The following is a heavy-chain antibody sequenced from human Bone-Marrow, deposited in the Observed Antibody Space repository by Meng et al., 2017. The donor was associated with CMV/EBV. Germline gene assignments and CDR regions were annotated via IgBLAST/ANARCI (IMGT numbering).Heavy chain of an antibody. V-gene: IGHV1-46*01. CDR2: INPSGGST. CDR3: AILQPGEGYYGSGSYGLSNVDY. J-gene: IGHJ4*02. D-gene: IGHD3-10*01. Sequence: ASVKVSCKASGYTFTSYYMHWVRQAPGQGLEWMGIINPSGGSTSYAQKFQGRVTMTRDTSTSTVYMELSSLRSEDTAVYYCAILQPGEGYYGSGSYGLSNVDYWGQGPLVTVSS. CDR1: GYTFTSYY.